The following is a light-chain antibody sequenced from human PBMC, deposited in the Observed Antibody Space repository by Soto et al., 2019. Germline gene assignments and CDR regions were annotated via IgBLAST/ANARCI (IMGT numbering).Light chain of an antibody. Sequence: QSVLTQPASVSGSPGQSITISCTGTSSDIGGYNTVSWYQQHPGKVPELIIYEVSNRPSGVSYRFSGSKSGNTASLTISGLQAEDEADYYCSSYTSSSPYVFGTGTKVTVL. CDR1: SSDIGGYNT. CDR2: EVS. CDR3: SSYTSSSPYV. J-gene: IGLJ1*01. V-gene: IGLV2-14*01.